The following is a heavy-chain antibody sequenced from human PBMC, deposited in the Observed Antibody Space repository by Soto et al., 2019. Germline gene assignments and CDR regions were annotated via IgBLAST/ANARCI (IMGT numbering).Heavy chain of an antibody. J-gene: IGHJ6*02. CDR1: GYTFTSYD. V-gene: IGHV1-8*01. CDR2: MNPNSGNT. CDR3: ARGYSGYDYSIGYYYGMDV. D-gene: IGHD5-12*01. Sequence: ASVKVSCKASGYTFTSYDINWVRQATGQGLEWMGWMNPNSGNTGYAQKFQGRVTMTRNTSISTAYMELSSLRSGDTAVYYCARGYSGYDYSIGYYYGMDVWGQGTTVTVSS.